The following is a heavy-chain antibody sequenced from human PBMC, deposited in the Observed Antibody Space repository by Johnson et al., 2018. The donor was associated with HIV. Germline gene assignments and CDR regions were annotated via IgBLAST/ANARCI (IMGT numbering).Heavy chain of an antibody. V-gene: IGHV3-9*01. Sequence: VQLVESGGGLVQPGRSLRLSCAASGFTFDDYAMHWVRQAPGKGLEWVSGISWNSGSIGYADSVKGRFTISRDNAKNSLYLQMNSLRAEDTAVYYCARSKGSIWYGSAFDIWGQGTMVTVSS. CDR2: ISWNSGSI. CDR1: GFTFDDYA. CDR3: ARSKGSIWYGSAFDI. J-gene: IGHJ3*02. D-gene: IGHD6-13*01.